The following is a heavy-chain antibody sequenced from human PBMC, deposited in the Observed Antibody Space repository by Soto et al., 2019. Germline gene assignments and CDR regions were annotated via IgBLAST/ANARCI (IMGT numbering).Heavy chain of an antibody. Sequence: GESLKISCKGSGYSFTNFWIGWVRQMPGKGLEWMGIIYPDDSDTRYSPSFQGQVTISADKSISTAYLQWSSLKASDTAIYYCATSFRIALGRGYYYYGMDVWGQGTTVTVSS. V-gene: IGHV5-51*01. D-gene: IGHD7-27*01. J-gene: IGHJ6*02. CDR2: IYPDDSDT. CDR1: GYSFTNFW. CDR3: ATSFRIALGRGYYYYGMDV.